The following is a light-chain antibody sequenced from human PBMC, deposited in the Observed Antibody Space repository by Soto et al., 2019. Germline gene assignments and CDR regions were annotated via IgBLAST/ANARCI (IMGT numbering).Light chain of an antibody. V-gene: IGKV1-27*01. CDR1: QGISKY. J-gene: IGKJ2*01. Sequence: DIQMTQSPSSLSASVGDEVTITCRASQGISKYLAWYQQKPGKVPRLLVYGASTLQSGVPSRFSGSGSGTDFTLTISSLRPEDVATYYCQKYNSAPHTCGQGTKLEIK. CDR3: QKYNSAPHT. CDR2: GAS.